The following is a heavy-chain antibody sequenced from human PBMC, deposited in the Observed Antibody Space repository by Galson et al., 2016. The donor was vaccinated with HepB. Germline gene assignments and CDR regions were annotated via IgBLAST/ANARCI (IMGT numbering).Heavy chain of an antibody. CDR1: GFTFSDYA. CDR2: IRSTAYGGTT. V-gene: IGHV3-49*03. J-gene: IGHJ4*02. Sequence: SLRLSCAASGFTFSDYAMSWFRQAPGKGLEWVGLIRSTAYGGTTEYAASVKGRFTMSRDDSKRIAYLHINSLKTDDTAVYYCTKVIYDILNGYRSLSDYWGQGTLVTVSP. CDR3: TKVIYDILNGYRSLSDY. D-gene: IGHD3-9*01.